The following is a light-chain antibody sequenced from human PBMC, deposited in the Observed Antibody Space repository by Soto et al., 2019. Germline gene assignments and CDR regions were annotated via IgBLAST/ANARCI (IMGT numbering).Light chain of an antibody. V-gene: IGKV1-39*01. CDR2: AAS. CDR1: QSISRY. CDR3: QQSYSTPVT. J-gene: IGKJ5*01. Sequence: DIPMTQYTSSLSESVGDRVTITCRASQSISRYLNWYQQKPGKAPKLLIYAASSLQSGVPSRFSGSGSGKDFTLTISSLQPEDFATYYCQQSYSTPVTYSQRTRLEIK.